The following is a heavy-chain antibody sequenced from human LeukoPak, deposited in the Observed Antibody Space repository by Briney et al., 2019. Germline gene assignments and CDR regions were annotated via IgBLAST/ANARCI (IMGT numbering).Heavy chain of an antibody. CDR3: ARKSPYYYDSSAPAWFDP. V-gene: IGHV4-61*01. CDR1: GGSVSSGSYY. J-gene: IGHJ5*02. D-gene: IGHD3-22*01. Sequence: SETLSLTCTVSGGSVSSGSYYWSWIRQPPGKGLEWIGCIYYSGSTNYNPSLKSRVTISVDTSKNQFSLKLSSVTAADTAVYYCARKSPYYYDSSAPAWFDPWGQGTLVTVSS. CDR2: IYYSGST.